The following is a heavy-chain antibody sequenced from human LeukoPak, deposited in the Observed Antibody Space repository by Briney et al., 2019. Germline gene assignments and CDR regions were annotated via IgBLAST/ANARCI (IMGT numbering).Heavy chain of an antibody. V-gene: IGHV1-2*02. Sequence: GASVKVSCKASGYTFTGYYMHWVRQAPGQGLEWMGWINPNSGGTNYAQKFQGRVTITRDTSISTAYMELSRLRSDDTAVYYCARGEWELLRSGFDYWGQGTLVTVSS. J-gene: IGHJ4*02. D-gene: IGHD1-26*01. CDR3: ARGEWELLRSGFDY. CDR1: GYTFTGYY. CDR2: INPNSGGT.